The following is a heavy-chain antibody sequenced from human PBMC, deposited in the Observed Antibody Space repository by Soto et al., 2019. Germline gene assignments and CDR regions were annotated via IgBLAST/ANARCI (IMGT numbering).Heavy chain of an antibody. D-gene: IGHD3-10*01. CDR1: GYTFTSYG. CDR3: ARDHYYGAGSYYPVVTLDY. J-gene: IGHJ4*02. CDR2: ISAYNGNT. Sequence: GASVKVSCKASGYTFTSYGISWVRQAPGQGLEWMGWISAYNGNTNYAQKLQGRVTMTTDTSTSTAYMELRSLRSDDTAVYYCARDHYYGAGSYYPVVTLDYWVQGTLVTVSS. V-gene: IGHV1-18*01.